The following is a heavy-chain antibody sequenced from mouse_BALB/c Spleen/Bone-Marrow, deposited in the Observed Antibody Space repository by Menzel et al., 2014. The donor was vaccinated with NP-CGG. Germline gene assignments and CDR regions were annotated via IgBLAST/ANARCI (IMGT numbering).Heavy chain of an antibody. CDR2: INPSNGGT. J-gene: IGHJ4*01. Sequence: QVQLQQSGAELVKPGASVKLSCKASGYTFTSYYMYWVKQRPGQGLEWFGEINPSNGGTNFNEKFKNKATLTVDKSSSTAYMQLSSLTSEDSAVYYCSRGRRGALDYWSQGTSVTVSS. V-gene: IGHV1S81*02. CDR3: SRGRRGALDY. CDR1: GYTFTSYY.